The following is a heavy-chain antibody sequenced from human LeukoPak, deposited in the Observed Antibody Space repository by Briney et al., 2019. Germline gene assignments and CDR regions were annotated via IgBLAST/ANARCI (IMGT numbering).Heavy chain of an antibody. D-gene: IGHD3-10*01. Sequence: SETLSLTCTVSGGSISSSSYYWGWIRQPPGKGLEWIGSIYYSGSTYYNPSLKSRVTISVDTSKKQFSLKLSSVTAADTAVYYCARRVGRYFGERAYYYNYMDVWGKGTTVTISS. CDR2: IYYSGST. CDR3: ARRVGRYFGERAYYYNYMDV. V-gene: IGHV4-39*07. J-gene: IGHJ6*03. CDR1: GGSISSSSYY.